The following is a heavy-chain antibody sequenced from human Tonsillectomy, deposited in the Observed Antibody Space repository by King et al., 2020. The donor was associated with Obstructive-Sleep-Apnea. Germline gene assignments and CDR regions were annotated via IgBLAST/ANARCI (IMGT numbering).Heavy chain of an antibody. CDR3: ANTRQQLGPLGY. J-gene: IGHJ4*02. D-gene: IGHD6-13*01. V-gene: IGHV3-30*18. CDR2: IAYDGSNK. Sequence: VQLVESGGGVVQPGRSLRLSCAASGFTFSSYGMHWVRQAPGKGLEWVAVIAYDGSNKYYADSVKGRFTISRDNSKNTLHLQMNSLRAEDTAVYYCANTRQQLGPLGYWGQGTLVTVSS. CDR1: GFTFSSYG.